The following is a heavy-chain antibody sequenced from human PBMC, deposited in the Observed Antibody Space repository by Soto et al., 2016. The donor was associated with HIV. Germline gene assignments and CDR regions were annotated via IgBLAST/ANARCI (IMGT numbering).Heavy chain of an antibody. CDR2: ISGSGNYI. CDR3: AREGRPYYDILTGYLGY. J-gene: IGHJ4*02. D-gene: IGHD3-9*01. CDR1: GFTFNSYG. Sequence: EVQLVESGGGLVKPGGSLRLSCVVSGFTFNSYGMNWVRQTPGKGLEWVSSISGSGNYIFYADSVKGRFTISRDNAKNSLYLQMNSLRAEDTAVYYCAREGRPYYDILTGYLGYWGQGTLGHRLL. V-gene: IGHV3-21*01.